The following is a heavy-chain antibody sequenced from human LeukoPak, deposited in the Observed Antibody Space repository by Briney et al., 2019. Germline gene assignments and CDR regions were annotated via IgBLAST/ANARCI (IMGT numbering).Heavy chain of an antibody. Sequence: GGSLRLSCAASGFTVSANYMSWVRQAPAKGLEWVSVIYMNGVTYHADSVKGRFTISRDDSKNTVYLQMNSLRAEDTAVYYCAKGGGWLLGSLYFDYWGQGALVTVSS. V-gene: IGHV3-53*05. J-gene: IGHJ4*02. CDR2: IYMNGVT. D-gene: IGHD5-12*01. CDR1: GFTVSANY. CDR3: AKGGGWLLGSLYFDY.